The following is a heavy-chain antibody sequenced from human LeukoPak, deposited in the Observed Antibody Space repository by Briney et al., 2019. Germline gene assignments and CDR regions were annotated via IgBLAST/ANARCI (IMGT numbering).Heavy chain of an antibody. CDR1: GGSISSYY. Sequence: SETLSLTCTVSGGSISSYYWSWIRQPPGQGLEWIGYIYYSGSTNYNPSLKSRVTISVDTSKNQFSLKLSSVTAADTAVYYCARDRGYCSSTSCLNWFDPWGQGTLVTVSS. V-gene: IGHV4-59*01. J-gene: IGHJ5*02. CDR2: IYYSGST. CDR3: ARDRGYCSSTSCLNWFDP. D-gene: IGHD2-2*01.